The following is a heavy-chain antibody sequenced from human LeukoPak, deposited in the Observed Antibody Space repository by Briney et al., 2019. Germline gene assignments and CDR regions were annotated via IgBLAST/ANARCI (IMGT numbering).Heavy chain of an antibody. CDR1: GGPFSGYY. CDR2: INHSGST. CDR3: ARGVAVAGSFAFDI. Sequence: PSETLSLTCAVYGGPFSGYYWSWIRQPPGKGLEWIGEINHSGSTNYNPSLKSRVTISVDTSKNQFSLKLSSVTAADTAVYYCARGVAVAGSFAFDIWGQGTMVTVSS. V-gene: IGHV4-34*01. J-gene: IGHJ3*02. D-gene: IGHD6-19*01.